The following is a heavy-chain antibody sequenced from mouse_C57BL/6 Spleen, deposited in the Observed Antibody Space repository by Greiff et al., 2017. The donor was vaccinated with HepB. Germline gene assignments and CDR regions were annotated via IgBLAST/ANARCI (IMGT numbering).Heavy chain of an antibody. D-gene: IGHD6-1*01. Sequence: QVQLQQSGAELVKPGASVKLSCKASGYTFTSYWMHWVKQRPGQGLEWIGNINPSNGGTNYNEKFKSKATLTVDKSSSTAYMQLSSLTSEDSAVYYCAREPYAYAMDYWGQGTSVTVSS. CDR2: INPSNGGT. CDR1: GYTFTSYW. J-gene: IGHJ4*01. CDR3: AREPYAYAMDY. V-gene: IGHV1-53*01.